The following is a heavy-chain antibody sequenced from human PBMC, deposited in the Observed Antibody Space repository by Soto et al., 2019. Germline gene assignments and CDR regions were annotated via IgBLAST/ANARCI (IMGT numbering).Heavy chain of an antibody. J-gene: IGHJ4*02. Sequence: PSETLSLTCAVYGGSFSGYYWSWIRQPPGKGLEWIGEINHSGSTNYNPSLKSRVTILVDTSKNQFSLKLSSVAAADTAVYYCARARSYYFDYWGQGTLVTVSS. CDR3: ARARSYYFDY. CDR2: INHSGST. V-gene: IGHV4-34*01. CDR1: GGSFSGYY.